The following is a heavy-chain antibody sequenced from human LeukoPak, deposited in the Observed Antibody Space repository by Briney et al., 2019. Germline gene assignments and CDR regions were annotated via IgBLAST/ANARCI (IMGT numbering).Heavy chain of an antibody. D-gene: IGHD1-1*01. CDR3: ARDRPVTGTPPNWFDP. CDR2: ISAYNGNT. CDR1: GYTFASYG. V-gene: IGHV1-18*01. J-gene: IGHJ5*02. Sequence: ASVKVSCKASGYTFASYGISWVRQAPGQGLEWMGWISAYNGNTNYAQKLQGRVTMTTDTSTSTAYMELRSLRSDDTAVYYCARDRPVTGTPPNWFDPWGQGTLVTVSS.